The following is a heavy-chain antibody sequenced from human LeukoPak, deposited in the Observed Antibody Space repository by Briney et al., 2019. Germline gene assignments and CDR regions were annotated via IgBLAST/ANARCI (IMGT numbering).Heavy chain of an antibody. CDR2: IYYSGST. V-gene: IGHV4-30-4*01. Sequence: SSETLSLTCTVSGGSISSGDYYWSWIRQPPGKGREWIGYIYYSGSTYYNPSLKSRVTISVDTSKNQFSLKLSSVTAADTAVYYCASYYYDSSGKVGTFDYWGQGTLVTVSS. CDR3: ASYYYDSSGKVGTFDY. CDR1: GGSISSGDYY. J-gene: IGHJ4*02. D-gene: IGHD3-22*01.